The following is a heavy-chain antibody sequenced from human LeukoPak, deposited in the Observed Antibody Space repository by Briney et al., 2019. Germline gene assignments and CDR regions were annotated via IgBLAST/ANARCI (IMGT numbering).Heavy chain of an antibody. CDR3: ARGFLEWLLSYGMDV. Sequence: PGRSLRLSCAASGFTFSSYAMHWVRQAPGKGLEWVAVISYDGSNKYYADSVKGRFTISRDNSKYTLYLQMNSLRAEDTAVYYCARGFLEWLLSYGMDVWGQGTTVTVSS. CDR1: GFTFSSYA. CDR2: ISYDGSNK. D-gene: IGHD3-3*01. V-gene: IGHV3-30-3*01. J-gene: IGHJ6*02.